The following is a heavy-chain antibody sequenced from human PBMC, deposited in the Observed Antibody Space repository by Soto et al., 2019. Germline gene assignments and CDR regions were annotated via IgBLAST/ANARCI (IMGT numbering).Heavy chain of an antibody. V-gene: IGHV3-53*01. CDR3: ARGFNWLDF. J-gene: IGHJ5*01. CDR1: GFTVSSNY. Sequence: EVQLVESGGGLIQPGGSLRLSCAAAGFTVSSNYMTWVGQAPGKGLEWVSVSYSGGSTYYADSVKGRFTISRDKSKNTLYLHMSSLRVDDTAVYYCARGFNWLDFWGQGTLVTVSS. CDR2: SYSGGST.